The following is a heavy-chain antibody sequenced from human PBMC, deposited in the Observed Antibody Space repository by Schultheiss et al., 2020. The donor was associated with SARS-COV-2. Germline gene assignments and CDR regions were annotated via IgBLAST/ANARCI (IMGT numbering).Heavy chain of an antibody. J-gene: IGHJ5*02. CDR3: ARGRGRIVGATTWFDP. D-gene: IGHD1-26*01. Sequence: GGSLRLSCAASGFTFRSYGMHWVRQAPGKGLEWVAVISYDGSNKYYADSVKGRFTISRDNSKNTLYLQMNSLRAEDTAVYYCARGRGRIVGATTWFDPWGQGTLVTVSS. V-gene: IGHV3-30*03. CDR1: GFTFRSYG. CDR2: ISYDGSNK.